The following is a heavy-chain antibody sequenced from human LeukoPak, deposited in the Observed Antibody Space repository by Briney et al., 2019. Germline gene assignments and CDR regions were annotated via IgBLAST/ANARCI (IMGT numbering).Heavy chain of an antibody. Sequence: GGSLRLSCAASGFTFSSYGMSWVRQAPGKGLEWVSYISSSGSTIYYADSVKGRFTISRDNAKNSLYLQMNSLRAEDTAVYYCARDQNGYDFGGGDFDYWGQGTLVTVSS. CDR2: ISSSGSTI. D-gene: IGHD5-12*01. V-gene: IGHV3-48*04. CDR3: ARDQNGYDFGGGDFDY. J-gene: IGHJ4*02. CDR1: GFTFSSYG.